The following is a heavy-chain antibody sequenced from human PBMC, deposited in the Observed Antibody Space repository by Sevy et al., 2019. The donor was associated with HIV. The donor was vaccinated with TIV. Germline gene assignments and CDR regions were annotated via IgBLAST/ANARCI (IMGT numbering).Heavy chain of an antibody. D-gene: IGHD3-9*01. V-gene: IGHV3-49*03. CDR3: TRLRGTISAYYYFGMDV. CDR2: IRSKTFGGTT. Sequence: GGSLRLSCITSGFRFSDYALTWLRQAPGKGLEWVGFIRSKTFGGTTEYAASVKGRFTISRDESKSIAYLEINSLKTEDTAIYYCTRLRGTISAYYYFGMDVWGQGATVTVSS. J-gene: IGHJ6*02. CDR1: GFRFSDYA.